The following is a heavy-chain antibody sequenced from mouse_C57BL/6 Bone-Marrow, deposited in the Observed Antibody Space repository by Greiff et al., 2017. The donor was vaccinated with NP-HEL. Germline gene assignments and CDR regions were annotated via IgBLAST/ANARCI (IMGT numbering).Heavy chain of an antibody. CDR1: GYTFTSYW. Sequence: QVQLQQPGAELVMPGASVKLSCKASGYTFTSYWMHWVKQRPGQGLEWIGELDPSDSYTNYNQKFTGKSTLTVDKSSSTAYMQLSSLTSEDSAVYYCARELSTMVTYYAMDYWGQGTSVTGSS. D-gene: IGHD2-2*01. CDR3: ARELSTMVTYYAMDY. J-gene: IGHJ4*01. CDR2: LDPSDSYT. V-gene: IGHV1-69*01.